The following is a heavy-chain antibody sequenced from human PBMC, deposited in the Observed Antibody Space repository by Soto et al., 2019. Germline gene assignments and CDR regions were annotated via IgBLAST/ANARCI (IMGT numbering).Heavy chain of an antibody. Sequence: QVQLVQSGAEVKKPGASVKVSCKASGYTFTNYGISWVRQAPGQGLEWMGWINAYNGNTKSAQKLQGRVTLTTDTSTSTAYMELRSLRSDDKAVYYCARDAAAGLNDCWGQGTLVTVSS. CDR1: GYTFTNYG. CDR3: ARDAAAGLNDC. V-gene: IGHV1-18*01. D-gene: IGHD6-13*01. CDR2: INAYNGNT. J-gene: IGHJ4*02.